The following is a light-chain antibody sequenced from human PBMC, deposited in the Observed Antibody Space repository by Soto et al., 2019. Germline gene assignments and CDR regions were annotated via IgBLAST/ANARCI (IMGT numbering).Light chain of an antibody. Sequence: EIVLTQSPATLSLSPGERATLSCRASQGVSSYLAWYQQKPGQAPRLLIYDASNRATGIPARFSGSGHGTDLTLTIPSLEPEDFAVYYCQQRSNRLTFGQGTRLEIK. CDR3: QQRSNRLT. CDR2: DAS. V-gene: IGKV3D-11*01. CDR1: QGVSSY. J-gene: IGKJ5*01.